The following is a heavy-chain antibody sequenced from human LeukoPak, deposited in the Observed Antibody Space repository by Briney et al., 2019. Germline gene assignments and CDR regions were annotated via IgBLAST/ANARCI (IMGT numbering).Heavy chain of an antibody. V-gene: IGHV3-11*01. CDR1: GFTFSDYY. Sequence: PGGSLRLSCAASGFTFSDYYMSWIRQAPGKGLEWVSYISSSGSTIYYADSVKGRFTISRDNAKNSLYLQMNSLRAEDTAVYYCAYPGYDYVWGKDAFDIWGQGTMVTVSS. CDR2: ISSSGSTI. CDR3: AYPGYDYVWGKDAFDI. J-gene: IGHJ3*02. D-gene: IGHD3-16*01.